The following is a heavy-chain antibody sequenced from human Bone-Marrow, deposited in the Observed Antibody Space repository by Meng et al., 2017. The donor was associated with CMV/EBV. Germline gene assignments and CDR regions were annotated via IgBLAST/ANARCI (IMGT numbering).Heavy chain of an antibody. D-gene: IGHD1-26*01. J-gene: IGHJ4*02. CDR3: AKDEWEWEPLKGPPFDY. CDR2: IRYDGSNK. V-gene: IGHV3-30*02. Sequence: GESLKIPWEASGFTFSSYGMHWVRQAPGKGLEWVAFIRYDGSNKYYADSVEGRFTISRDNSKNTLYLQMNSLRAEDTAVYNCAKDEWEWEPLKGPPFDYWGQGTLVTVSS. CDR1: GFTFSSYG.